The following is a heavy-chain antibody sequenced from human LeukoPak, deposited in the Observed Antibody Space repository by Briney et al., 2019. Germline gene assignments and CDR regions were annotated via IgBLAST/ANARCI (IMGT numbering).Heavy chain of an antibody. V-gene: IGHV3-15*01. CDR3: TTVTMVRDYDY. Sequence: TGGSLRLSCVASGFTVSSNYMTWVRQAPGKGLEWVGRIKKKDDGGTTDYAAPVKGRFTISRDDSKNMLYLEMNNLKIEDTAVYYCTTVTMVRDYDYWGQGTLVTVSS. J-gene: IGHJ4*02. CDR1: GFTVSSNY. CDR2: IKKKDDGGTT. D-gene: IGHD3-10*01.